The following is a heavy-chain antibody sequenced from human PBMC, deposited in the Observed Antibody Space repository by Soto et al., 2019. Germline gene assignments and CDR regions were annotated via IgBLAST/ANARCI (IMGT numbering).Heavy chain of an antibody. D-gene: IGHD2-15*01. V-gene: IGHV1-69*06. J-gene: IGHJ6*02. CDR3: AKDHTPPSGTNRDYYYGMDV. Sequence: SVKVSFEASGGTFSSYAISWVRHAPRQGVEWMGWIIPIFGTANYAQKFQGRVTITADKSTSTAYMEPSSLRSEDTAVYYCAKDHTPPSGTNRDYYYGMDVWGQGTTVTVPS. CDR1: GGTFSSYA. CDR2: IIPIFGTA.